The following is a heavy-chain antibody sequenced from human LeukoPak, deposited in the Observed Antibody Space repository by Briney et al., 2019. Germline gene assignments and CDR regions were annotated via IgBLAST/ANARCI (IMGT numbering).Heavy chain of an antibody. CDR3: ATSGYNWSLGRYYFDY. Sequence: RASVKVSCKASGYTFTGYYINWVRQAPGQGLEWMGWISPYNGNTNYAQKFQGRVTLTTDTSTSTAYMELRSLRSDDTAVYYCATSGYNWSLGRYYFDYWGQGTLVTVSS. V-gene: IGHV1-18*04. D-gene: IGHD1-20*01. CDR1: GYTFTGYY. J-gene: IGHJ4*02. CDR2: ISPYNGNT.